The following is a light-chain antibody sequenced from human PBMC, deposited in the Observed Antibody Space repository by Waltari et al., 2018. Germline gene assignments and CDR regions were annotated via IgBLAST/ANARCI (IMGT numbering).Light chain of an antibody. V-gene: IGLV3-27*01. CDR2: KDS. J-gene: IGLJ1*01. CDR1: SLRSYY. Sequence: SSELTQDPAVSVALGQTVRITCQGDSLRSYYASWYQQKPGQAPVLVIYKDSERPSGIPGRFSGSSSGTTVTLTISGAQVEDEADYYCYSAADKGVFGTGTKVTVL. CDR3: YSAADKGV.